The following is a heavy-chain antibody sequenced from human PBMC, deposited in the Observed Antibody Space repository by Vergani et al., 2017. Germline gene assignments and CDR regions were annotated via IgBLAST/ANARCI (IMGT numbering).Heavy chain of an antibody. Sequence: VQLVESGGGVVQPGRSLRLSCAASGFTFSSYGMHWVRQAPGKGLEWVAVIWYDGSNKYYADSVKGRFTISRDNSKNTLYLQMNSLRAEDTAVYYCARGRGSYYFDYWGQGTLVTVSS. J-gene: IGHJ4*02. CDR1: GFTFSSYG. V-gene: IGHV3-33*01. CDR3: ARGRGSYYFDY. D-gene: IGHD1-26*01. CDR2: IWYDGSNK.